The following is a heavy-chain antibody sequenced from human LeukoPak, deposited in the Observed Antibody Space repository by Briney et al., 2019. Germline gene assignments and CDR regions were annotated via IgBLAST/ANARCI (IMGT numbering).Heavy chain of an antibody. D-gene: IGHD4-17*01. V-gene: IGHV3-21*01. CDR3: ARGTTVATLPFDY. Sequence: GGSLRLSCAASGFTFSSYSMNWVRQAPGMGLEWVSSISSSSSYIYYADSVKGRFTISRDNAKNSLYLQMNSLRAEDTAVYYCARGTTVATLPFDYWGQGTLVTVSS. J-gene: IGHJ4*02. CDR1: GFTFSSYS. CDR2: ISSSSSYI.